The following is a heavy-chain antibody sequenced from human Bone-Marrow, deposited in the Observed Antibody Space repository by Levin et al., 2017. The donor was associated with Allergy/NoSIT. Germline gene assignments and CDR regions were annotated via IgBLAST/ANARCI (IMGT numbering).Heavy chain of an antibody. Sequence: SLKISCAASGFTFDDYAMHWVRQAPGKGLEWVSGISWNSGSIGYADSVKGRFTISRDNAKNSLYLQMNSLRAEDTALYYCAKSQRGPNDAFDIWGQGTMVTVSS. V-gene: IGHV3-9*01. CDR2: ISWNSGSI. CDR3: AKSQRGPNDAFDI. D-gene: IGHD2-15*01. J-gene: IGHJ3*02. CDR1: GFTFDDYA.